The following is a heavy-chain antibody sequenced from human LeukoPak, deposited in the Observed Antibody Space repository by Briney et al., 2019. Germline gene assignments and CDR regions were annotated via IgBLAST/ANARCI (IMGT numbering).Heavy chain of an antibody. D-gene: IGHD1-26*01. Sequence: GASVKVSCKAPGYTLTAYYIYWVRQAPGQGLGWRGWINPNSGGTNYDQTFQGRGTMTRDTSITTAYRELSRLRSDGTAVYYCAGAALTGVGAASGGYWGQGTLVTVSS. CDR1: GYTLTAYY. CDR3: AGAALTGVGAASGGY. V-gene: IGHV1-2*02. CDR2: INPNSGGT. J-gene: IGHJ4*02.